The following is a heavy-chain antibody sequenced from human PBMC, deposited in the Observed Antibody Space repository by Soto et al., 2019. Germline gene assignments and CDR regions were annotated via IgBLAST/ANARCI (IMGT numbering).Heavy chain of an antibody. V-gene: IGHV1-69*01. J-gene: IGHJ5*01. CDR1: GGTFGTYV. D-gene: IGHD3-9*01. CDR2: IIPIVGAA. Sequence: QVQLVQSGAEVKRPGSSVKVSCKASGGTFGTYVIAWVRQAPGQGLEWMGGIIPIVGAANSTHKFQGRLTMTADESTSTVFRELSKLLSEDTTCYSCARDPGFLDEQWGSGFESRGHGTLFTVSS. CDR3: ARDPGFLDEQWGSGFES.